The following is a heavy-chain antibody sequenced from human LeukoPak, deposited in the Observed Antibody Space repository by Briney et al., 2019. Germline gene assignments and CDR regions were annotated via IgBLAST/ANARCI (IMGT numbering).Heavy chain of an antibody. D-gene: IGHD2/OR15-2a*01. CDR2: IYGSGST. CDR3: ARESNINNWFDP. V-gene: IGHV4-30-2*06. CDR1: GGSISSGGHP. J-gene: IGHJ5*02. Sequence: PSQTLSLTCIVSGGSISSGGHPWSWIRQSPGKGLEWIGYIYGSGSTFYNPSLKSRVTMSIDRSNNQFSLKLSSVTAADTAVYYCARESNINNWFDPWGQGTLVTVSS.